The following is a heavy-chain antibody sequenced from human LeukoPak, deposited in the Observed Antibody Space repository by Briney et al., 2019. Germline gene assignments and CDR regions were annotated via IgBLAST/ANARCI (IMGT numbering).Heavy chain of an antibody. J-gene: IGHJ3*02. D-gene: IGHD6-13*01. V-gene: IGHV3-23*01. Sequence: PGGSLRLSCAASGFTFSSYAMNWVRQAPGKGLEWVSTISGSGGSTYYADSVKGRFTISRDNSKNTLFLQMNSRRVEDTAVYYCAKVVDSSSWLFYNAFDIWGQGTMVSVSS. CDR3: AKVVDSSSWLFYNAFDI. CDR1: GFTFSSYA. CDR2: ISGSGGST.